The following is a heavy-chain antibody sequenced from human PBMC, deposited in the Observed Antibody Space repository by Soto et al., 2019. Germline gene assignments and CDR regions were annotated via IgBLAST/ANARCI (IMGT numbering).Heavy chain of an antibody. CDR2: TYSGGST. CDR3: ARGPIVVVPAAILGWEYGMDV. Sequence: GGSLRLSCASSGFTVSRDYMSCVRQSPGSGLDWGSVTYSGGSTYYADAVNGLFTISRDSSKNTLYLKMNSLRAEDTAVYYCARGPIVVVPAAILGWEYGMDVWGQGTTVTVSS. CDR1: GFTVSRDY. J-gene: IGHJ6*02. D-gene: IGHD2-2*02. V-gene: IGHV3-53*01.